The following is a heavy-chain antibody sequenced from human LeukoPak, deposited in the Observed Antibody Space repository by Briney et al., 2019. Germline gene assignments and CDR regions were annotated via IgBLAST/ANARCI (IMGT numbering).Heavy chain of an antibody. V-gene: IGHV1-2*02. CDR3: ARDRGYCIKTSCRRRFDP. D-gene: IGHD2-15*01. CDR1: GYTFTGDY. CDR2: INPNTGGT. J-gene: IGHJ5*02. Sequence: VSVKVWCKASGYTFTGDYIHWVRQAPGQGLDWMGWINPNTGGTDFAQKFQGRVTMTRDTSINTAYMELSRLRSDDTAVYYCARDRGYCIKTSCRRRFDPWGQGTLVTVSS.